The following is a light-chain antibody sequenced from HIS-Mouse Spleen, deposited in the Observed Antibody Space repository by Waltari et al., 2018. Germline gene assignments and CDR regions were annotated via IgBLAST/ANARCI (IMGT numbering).Light chain of an antibody. J-gene: IGLJ2*01. CDR1: KIGSKS. CDR2: DDS. Sequence: SYVLTQPPSVSVAPGQTARITCGGNKIGSKSVHLYQQKPGQAPVLVVYDDSDRPSGIPERFSGSNSGNTATLTISRVEAGDEADYYCQVWDSSSDHVVFGGGTKLTVL. CDR3: QVWDSSSDHVV. V-gene: IGLV3-21*02.